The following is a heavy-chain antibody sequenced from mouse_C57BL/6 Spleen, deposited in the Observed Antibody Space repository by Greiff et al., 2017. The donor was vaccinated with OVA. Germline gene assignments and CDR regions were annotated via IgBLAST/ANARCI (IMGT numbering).Heavy chain of an antibody. CDR1: GYSFTGYY. Sequence: VQLQQSGPELVKPGASVKISCKASGYSFTGYYMNWVKQSPEKSLEWIGEINPSTGGTTYNQKFKAKATLTADKSSSTAYMQLKSLTSEDSAVYYCAREEDYAMDYWGQGTSVTVSS. CDR2: INPSTGGT. J-gene: IGHJ4*01. V-gene: IGHV1-42*01. CDR3: AREEDYAMDY.